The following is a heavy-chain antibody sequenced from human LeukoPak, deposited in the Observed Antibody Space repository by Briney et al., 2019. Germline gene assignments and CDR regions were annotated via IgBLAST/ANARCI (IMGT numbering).Heavy chain of an antibody. J-gene: IGHJ4*02. CDR2: IGTAGDT. CDR1: GFTFCSYD. Sequence: GGSLRLSCAASGFTFCSYDMHWVRQATGKGLEWVSAIGTAGDTYYPGSVKGRLTISRENAKNSLYLQMNSLRAGDTAVYYCARGQYDYGDYSFDYWGQGTLVTVSS. D-gene: IGHD4-17*01. V-gene: IGHV3-13*01. CDR3: ARGQYDYGDYSFDY.